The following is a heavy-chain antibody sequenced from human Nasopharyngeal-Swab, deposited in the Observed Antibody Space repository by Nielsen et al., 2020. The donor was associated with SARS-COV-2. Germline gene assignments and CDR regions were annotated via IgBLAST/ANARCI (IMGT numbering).Heavy chain of an antibody. Sequence: GESLKISCAASGFTFDDYGMSWVRQAPGKGLEWVSGINWNGGSTGYADFVKGRFTISRDNAKNSLYLQMNSLRAEDTALYHCARGTRYDFWSGYSFYYYYGMDVWGQGTTVTVSS. CDR3: ARGTRYDFWSGYSFYYYYGMDV. V-gene: IGHV3-20*01. CDR1: GFTFDDYG. D-gene: IGHD3-3*01. CDR2: INWNGGST. J-gene: IGHJ6*02.